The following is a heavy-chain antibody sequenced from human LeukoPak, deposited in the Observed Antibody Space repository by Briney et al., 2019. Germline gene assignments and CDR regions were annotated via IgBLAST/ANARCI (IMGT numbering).Heavy chain of an antibody. CDR3: ARDCSGVTVDY. J-gene: IGHJ4*02. Sequence: PGGSLRLSCAASGFTFSSYWMSWVRQAPGKGLEWVANIRQDGSEKYYVDSVKGRFTISRDNAKNSLYLQMNSLRAEDTAVYYCARDCSGVTVDYWGQGTLVTVSS. CDR2: IRQDGSEK. D-gene: IGHD2-15*01. V-gene: IGHV3-7*01. CDR1: GFTFSSYW.